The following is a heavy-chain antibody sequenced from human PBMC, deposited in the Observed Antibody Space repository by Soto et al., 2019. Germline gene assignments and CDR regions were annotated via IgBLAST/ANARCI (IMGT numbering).Heavy chain of an antibody. CDR2: ISSSSSYI. CDR3: ARDVGGWDAWSKNYYYYYYMDV. Sequence: EVQLVESGGGLVKPGGSLRLSCAASGFTFSSYSMNWVRQAPGKGLEWVSSISSSSSYIYYADSVKGRFTISRDNAKNSLYLQMNSLRAEDTAVYYCARDVGGWDAWSKNYYYYYYMDVWGIGTTVTVSS. CDR1: GFTFSSYS. J-gene: IGHJ6*03. V-gene: IGHV3-21*01. D-gene: IGHD2-15*01.